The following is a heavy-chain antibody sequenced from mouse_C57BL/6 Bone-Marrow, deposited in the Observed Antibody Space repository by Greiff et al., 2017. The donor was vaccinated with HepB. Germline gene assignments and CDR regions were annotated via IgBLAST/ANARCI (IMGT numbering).Heavy chain of an antibody. D-gene: IGHD1-1*01. CDR1: GFTFSDYG. J-gene: IGHJ4*01. Sequence: EVKLMESGGGLVKPGGSLKLSCAASGFTFSDYGMHWVRQAPEKGLEWVAYISSGSSTIYYADTVKGRFTISRDNAKNTLFLQLTSLRSEDTAMYYWARKRPITTVPSYAMDYWGQGTSVTVSS. CDR3: ARKRPITTVPSYAMDY. V-gene: IGHV5-17*01. CDR2: ISSGSSTI.